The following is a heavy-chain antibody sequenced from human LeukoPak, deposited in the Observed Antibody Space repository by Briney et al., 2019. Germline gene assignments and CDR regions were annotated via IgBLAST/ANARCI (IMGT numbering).Heavy chain of an antibody. Sequence: PGGSLRLSCAASGFTVSSNYMSWVRQAPGKGLEWVSVIHSGGSTYYADSVKGRFTISRDNSKNTLYLQMNSLRAEDTAVYYCARYLAAAGIRTYDYWGRGTLVTVSS. J-gene: IGHJ4*02. D-gene: IGHD6-13*01. CDR3: ARYLAAAGIRTYDY. V-gene: IGHV3-53*01. CDR1: GFTVSSNY. CDR2: IHSGGST.